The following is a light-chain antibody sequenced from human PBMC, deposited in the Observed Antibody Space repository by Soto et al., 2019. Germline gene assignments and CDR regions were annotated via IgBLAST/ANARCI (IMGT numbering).Light chain of an antibody. CDR1: SGDVGAYLY. V-gene: IGLV2-11*01. CDR2: DVM. CDR3: CSYAGRYSYV. J-gene: IGLJ1*01. Sequence: QSVLTQPRSVSGSPGQSVTISCTGTSGDVGAYLYVSWYQQHPGNAPKLIIYDVMKRPSGVPDRFSGAKSGNTASLTISGLQAEDEADYVCCSYAGRYSYVFGSGTKLTVL.